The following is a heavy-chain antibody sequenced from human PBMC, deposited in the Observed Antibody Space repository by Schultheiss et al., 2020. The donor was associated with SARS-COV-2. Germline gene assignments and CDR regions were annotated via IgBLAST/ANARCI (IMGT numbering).Heavy chain of an antibody. D-gene: IGHD1-7*01. V-gene: IGHV3-7*03. CDR2: IGRTGYDA. J-gene: IGHJ4*01. CDR3: ANTYGSGSGTTSLPGN. Sequence: GESLKISCVDSGVTFSQHWMCWVRQAPGKGLEWVAKIGRTGYDASQTHYVDSVRGRFTISRDNSQNMLNLQMNSLRAEDTAVYYCANTYGSGSGTTSLPGNWGHGTLVTVSS. CDR1: GVTFSQHW.